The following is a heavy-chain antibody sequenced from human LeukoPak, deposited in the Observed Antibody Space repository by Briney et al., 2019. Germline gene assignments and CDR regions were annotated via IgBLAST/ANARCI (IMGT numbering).Heavy chain of an antibody. CDR1: GGSISSYY. J-gene: IGHJ4*02. CDR2: IYYSGST. D-gene: IGHD3-22*01. CDR3: ARSSDYYGGYFDY. Sequence: SETLSLTCTVSGGSISSYYWNWIREPPGKRPEWIGYIYYSGSTNYNPSLKSRVTVSVDTSKNQLSLKLSSVTAADTAVYYCARSSDYYGGYFDYWGQGTLVTVSS. V-gene: IGHV4-59*01.